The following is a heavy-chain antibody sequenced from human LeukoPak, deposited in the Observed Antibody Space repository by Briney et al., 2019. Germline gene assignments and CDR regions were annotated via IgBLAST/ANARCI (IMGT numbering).Heavy chain of an antibody. CDR1: GGSMSFYY. Sequence: PSETLSLTCTDSGGSMSFYYWSWIRQPAGKGLEWIGRIYTSGSTNYNPSLKSRVTISVDTSKNQFSLKLSSVTAADTAVYYCARGLVAAAELDYWGQGTLVTVSS. D-gene: IGHD1-26*01. CDR3: ARGLVAAAELDY. J-gene: IGHJ4*02. V-gene: IGHV4-4*07. CDR2: IYTSGST.